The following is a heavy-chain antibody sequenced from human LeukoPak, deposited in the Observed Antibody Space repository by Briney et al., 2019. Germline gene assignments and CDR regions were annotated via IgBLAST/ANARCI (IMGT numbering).Heavy chain of an antibody. J-gene: IGHJ5*02. V-gene: IGHV1-69*13. D-gene: IGHD3-22*01. CDR3: ARDSTRPDSGDNWFDP. CDR2: IIPIFGTA. CDR1: GGTFSSYA. Sequence: GASVKVSCKASGGTFSSYAISWVRQAPGQGLEWMGGIIPIFGTANYAQKFQGRVTITADESTSTAYMELSSLRSEDTAVYYCARDSTRPDSGDNWFDPWGQGTLVTVSS.